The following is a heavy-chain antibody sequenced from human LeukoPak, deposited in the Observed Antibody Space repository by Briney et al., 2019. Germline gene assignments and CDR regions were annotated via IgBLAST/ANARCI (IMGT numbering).Heavy chain of an antibody. D-gene: IGHD6-13*01. Sequence: SVKVSCKASGGTFSSYAISWVRQAPGQGLEWMGGIIPIFGTANYAQKFQGRVTITTDESTSTAYMELSSLRSEDTAVYYCARDGYSSSLNYYYYYMDVWGKGTTVTVSS. CDR1: GGTFSSYA. V-gene: IGHV1-69*05. J-gene: IGHJ6*03. CDR2: IIPIFGTA. CDR3: ARDGYSSSLNYYYYYMDV.